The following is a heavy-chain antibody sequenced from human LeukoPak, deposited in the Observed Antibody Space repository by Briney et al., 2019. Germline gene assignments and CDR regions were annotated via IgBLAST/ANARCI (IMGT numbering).Heavy chain of an antibody. J-gene: IGHJ5*02. V-gene: IGHV4-39*07. D-gene: IGHD6-6*01. CDR3: ARDMYSSSHEENNWFDP. Sequence: SSETLSLTCTVSGGPISSSSYYWGWIRQPPGKGLEWIGSIYYSGSTYYNPSLKSRVTISVDTSKNQFSLKLGSVTAADTAVYYCARDMYSSSHEENNWFDPWGQGTLVTVSS. CDR1: GGPISSSSYY. CDR2: IYYSGST.